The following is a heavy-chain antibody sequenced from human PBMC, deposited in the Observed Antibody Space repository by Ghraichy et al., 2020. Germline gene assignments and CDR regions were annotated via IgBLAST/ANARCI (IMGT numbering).Heavy chain of an antibody. J-gene: IGHJ6*03. CDR3: AKDHGPEWDYMDV. D-gene: IGHD2-8*01. Sequence: GGSLRLSCAASGFTFSGYAMHWVRQAPGKGLGWVAFIRYDGSNKYYGDSVRGRFTISRDNSKNTLYLQMNSLRAKDTAVYYCAKDHGPEWDYMDVWGKGTTVTVSS. CDR1: GFTFSGYA. V-gene: IGHV3-30*02. CDR2: IRYDGSNK.